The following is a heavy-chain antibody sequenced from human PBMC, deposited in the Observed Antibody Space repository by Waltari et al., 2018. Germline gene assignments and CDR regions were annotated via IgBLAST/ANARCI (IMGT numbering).Heavy chain of an antibody. J-gene: IGHJ4*02. CDR3: AKDLVFDITSFGVAPFDY. V-gene: IGHV3-23*01. Sequence: EVQLLESGGGLVQPGGSLRLSCAASGFTFSSYAMSWVRQAPGQGLAWVSAISGSGGSTYYADSVKGRFTISRDNSKNTLYLQMNSLRAEDTAVYYCAKDLVFDITSFGVAPFDYWGQGTLVTVSS. D-gene: IGHD3-3*01. CDR1: GFTFSSYA. CDR2: ISGSGGST.